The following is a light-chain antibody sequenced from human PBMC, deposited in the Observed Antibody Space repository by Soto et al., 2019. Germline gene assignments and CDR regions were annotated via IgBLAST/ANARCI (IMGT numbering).Light chain of an antibody. CDR2: DVN. CDR3: TSFTTRHTMV. CDR1: SNDVGGFRS. J-gene: IGLJ3*02. V-gene: IGLV2-14*03. Sequence: QPVLTQPASVSGSPGQSITISCAGSSNDVGGFRSVSWYQHHPGQAPKLIIYDVNTRPSGVSSRFSGSKSGYTASLTISGLQAEDESQYYCTSFTTRHTMVFGGGTKVTVL.